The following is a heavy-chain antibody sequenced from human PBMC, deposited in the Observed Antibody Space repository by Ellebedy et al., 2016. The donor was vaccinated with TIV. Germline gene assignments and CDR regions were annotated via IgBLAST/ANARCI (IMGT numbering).Heavy chain of an antibody. CDR1: GYTFTSYA. CDR2: INAGNGNT. J-gene: IGHJ3*02. V-gene: IGHV1-3*01. Sequence: ASVKVSCXASGYTFTSYAMHWVRQAPGQRLEWMGWINAGNGNTNYAQKLQGRVTMTTDTSTSTAYMELRSLRSDDTAVYYCARDRGYGGNWPIWGQGTMVTVSS. CDR3: ARDRGYGGNWPI. D-gene: IGHD4-23*01.